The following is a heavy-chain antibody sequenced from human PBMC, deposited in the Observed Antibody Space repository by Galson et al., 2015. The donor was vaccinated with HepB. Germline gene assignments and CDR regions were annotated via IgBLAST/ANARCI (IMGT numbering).Heavy chain of an antibody. V-gene: IGHV1-46*01. J-gene: IGHJ5*02. D-gene: IGHD2-15*01. CDR2: INPSGGST. CDR3: ARVPHCSGGSCSNSWFDP. Sequence: SVKVSCKASGYTFTSYYMHWVRQAPGQGLEWMGIINPSGGSTSYAQKFQGRVTMTRDTSTSTVYMELSSLRSEDTAVYYCARVPHCSGGSCSNSWFDPWGQGTLVTVSS. CDR1: GYTFTSYY.